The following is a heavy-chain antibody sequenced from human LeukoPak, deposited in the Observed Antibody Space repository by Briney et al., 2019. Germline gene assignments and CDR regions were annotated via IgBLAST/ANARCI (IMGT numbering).Heavy chain of an antibody. Sequence: SETLSLTCTVSGGSISSGGYYWSWTRQHPGKGLEWIGYIYYSGSTYYNPSLKSRVTISVDTSKNQFSLKLSSVTAADTAVYYCAATTVTTDHRYWGQGTLVTVSS. J-gene: IGHJ4*02. D-gene: IGHD4-17*01. CDR1: GGSISSGGYY. CDR2: IYYSGST. CDR3: AATTVTTDHRY. V-gene: IGHV4-31*03.